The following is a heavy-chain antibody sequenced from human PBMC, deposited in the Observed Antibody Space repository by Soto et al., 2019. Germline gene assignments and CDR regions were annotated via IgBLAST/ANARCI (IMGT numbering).Heavy chain of an antibody. CDR2: ISGSGGST. Sequence: PGGSLRLSCAASGFTFSSYAMSWVRQAPGKGLEWVSAISGSGGSTYYADSVKGRFTISRDNSKSTLYLQMNSLRAEDTAVYYCAREEWTNRRPYLYSGMDVWGQGTTVTVSS. CDR1: GFTFSSYA. V-gene: IGHV3-23*01. D-gene: IGHD3-3*01. CDR3: AREEWTNRRPYLYSGMDV. J-gene: IGHJ6*02.